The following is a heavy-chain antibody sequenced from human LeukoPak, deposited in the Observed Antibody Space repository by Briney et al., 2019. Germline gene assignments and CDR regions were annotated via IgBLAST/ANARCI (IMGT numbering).Heavy chain of an antibody. D-gene: IGHD3-22*01. Sequence: GGSLRLSCAASGFTFSDYWMHWVRQAPGKGLEWVSTISGSGASTYYADSVKGRFTISRDNSKNTLYLQMSSLRAEDPAVYYCARGRPRYYYDSSGDFDYWGQGTLVTVSS. CDR1: GFTFSDYW. J-gene: IGHJ4*02. V-gene: IGHV3-23*01. CDR2: ISGSGAST. CDR3: ARGRPRYYYDSSGDFDY.